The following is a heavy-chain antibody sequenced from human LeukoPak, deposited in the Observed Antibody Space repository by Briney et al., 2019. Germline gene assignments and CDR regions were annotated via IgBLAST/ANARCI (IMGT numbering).Heavy chain of an antibody. Sequence: SVKVSCKASGGTFSSYAISWVRQAPGQGLEWMGGIIPIFGTANYAQKFQGRVTITADESTSTSYMEVSSLRFEDTAVYYCARASQAVDTAMVNPLDYWGQGTLVTVSS. J-gene: IGHJ4*02. D-gene: IGHD5-18*01. CDR2: IIPIFGTA. CDR3: ARASQAVDTAMVNPLDY. CDR1: GGTFSSYA. V-gene: IGHV1-69*13.